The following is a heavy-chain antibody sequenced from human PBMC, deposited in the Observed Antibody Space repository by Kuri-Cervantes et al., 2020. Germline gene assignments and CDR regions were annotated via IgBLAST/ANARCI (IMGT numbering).Heavy chain of an antibody. V-gene: IGHV1-2*02. CDR2: INPSGAT. Sequence: ASVKVSCKASGYTFTNYYMHWVRQAPGQGLEWLGWINPSGATHYPQNFRDRVTMTRDTSITTAYMELTSLRSDDTAVYYCARARYYYREGDDIWGQGTMVTVSS. CDR1: GYTFTNYY. CDR3: ARARYYYREGDDI. J-gene: IGHJ3*02. D-gene: IGHD3-22*01.